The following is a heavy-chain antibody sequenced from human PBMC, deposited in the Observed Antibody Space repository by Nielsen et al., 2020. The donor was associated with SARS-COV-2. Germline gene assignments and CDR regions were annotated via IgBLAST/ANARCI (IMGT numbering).Heavy chain of an antibody. V-gene: IGHV3-30*18. D-gene: IGHD2-2*01. CDR3: AKDRLHCSSTSCYAAGMDV. Sequence: GESLKISCAASGFTFSSYGMHWVRQAPGKGLEWVAVISYDGSNKYYADSVKGRFTISRDNSKNTLYLQMNSLRAEDTAVYYCAKDRLHCSSTSCYAAGMDVWGQGTTVTVSS. CDR1: GFTFSSYG. J-gene: IGHJ6*02. CDR2: ISYDGSNK.